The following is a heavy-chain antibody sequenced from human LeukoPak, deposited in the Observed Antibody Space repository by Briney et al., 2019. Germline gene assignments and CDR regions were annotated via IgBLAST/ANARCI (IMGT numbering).Heavy chain of an antibody. CDR3: AADLGYCSSTSCYGFDY. CDR2: IVVGSGNT. CDR1: GFTFTSSA. J-gene: IGHJ4*02. Sequence: VASVKVSCKASGFTFTSSAVQWVRRARGQRLEWIGWIVVGSGNTNYAQKFQERVTITRDMSTSTAYMELSSLRSEDTAVYYCAADLGYCSSTSCYGFDYWGQGTLVTVSS. D-gene: IGHD2-2*01. V-gene: IGHV1-58*01.